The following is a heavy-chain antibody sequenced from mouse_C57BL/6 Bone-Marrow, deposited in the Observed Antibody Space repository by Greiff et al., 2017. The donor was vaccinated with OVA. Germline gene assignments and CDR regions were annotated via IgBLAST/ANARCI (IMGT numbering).Heavy chain of an antibody. V-gene: IGHV1-19*01. CDR3: ARKGSYYGSSYLGV. CDR2: INPYNGGT. J-gene: IGHJ1*03. CDR1: GYTFTDYY. Sequence: EVKLQESGPVLVKPGASVKMSCKASGYTFTDYYMNWVKQSHGKSLEWIGVINPYNGGTSYNQKFKGKATLTVDKSSSTAYMELNSLTSEDSAVYYCARKGSYYGSSYLGVWGTGTTVTVSS. D-gene: IGHD1-1*01.